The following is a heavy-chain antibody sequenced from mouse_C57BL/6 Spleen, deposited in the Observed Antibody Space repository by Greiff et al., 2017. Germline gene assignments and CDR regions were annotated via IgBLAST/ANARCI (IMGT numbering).Heavy chain of an antibody. J-gene: IGHJ2*01. Sequence: VQLQESGPELVKPGASVKISCKASGYAFSSSWMNWVKQRPGKGLEWIGRIYPGDGDTNYNGKFKGKATLTADKSSSTAYMQLSSTSEDSAVYFCARWRDYYDYWGQGTTLTVSS. V-gene: IGHV1-82*01. CDR1: GYAFSSSW. CDR3: ARWRDYYDY. CDR2: IYPGDGDT.